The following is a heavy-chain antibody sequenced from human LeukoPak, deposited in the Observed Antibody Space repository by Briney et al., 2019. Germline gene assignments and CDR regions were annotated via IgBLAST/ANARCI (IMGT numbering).Heavy chain of an antibody. V-gene: IGHV4-59*01. Sequence: PSETLSLTCTVSGGSISSYYWSWIRQPPGKGLEWIGYIYYSGSTNYNPSLKSRVTISVDTSKNQFSLKLSSVTAADTAVYYCARAGYSSSWYLVNWFDPWGQGTLVSVSS. CDR2: IYYSGST. D-gene: IGHD6-13*01. CDR3: ARAGYSSSWYLVNWFDP. CDR1: GGSISSYY. J-gene: IGHJ5*02.